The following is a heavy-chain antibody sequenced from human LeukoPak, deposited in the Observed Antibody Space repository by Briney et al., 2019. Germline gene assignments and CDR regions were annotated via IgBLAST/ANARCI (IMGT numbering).Heavy chain of an antibody. D-gene: IGHD6-19*01. CDR2: IYPGDSDI. Sequence: GESLKISCKGSGYRFTKYWIGWVRQMPGKGLGWVGIIYPGDSDIRYSPSFQGQGTISADKSINTTYLQWSSLKASDTAMYYCAKQAGYSTGYYYIDHWGQGALVTVSS. V-gene: IGHV5-51*01. J-gene: IGHJ4*02. CDR1: GYRFTKYW. CDR3: AKQAGYSTGYYYIDH.